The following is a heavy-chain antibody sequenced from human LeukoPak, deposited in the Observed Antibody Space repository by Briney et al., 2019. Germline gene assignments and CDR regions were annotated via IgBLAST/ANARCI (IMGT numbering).Heavy chain of an antibody. CDR2: IYTSGST. J-gene: IGHJ6*03. V-gene: IGHV4-4*07. CDR3: ARDLSGCSGGSCRAAYYYYYMDV. D-gene: IGHD2-15*01. CDR1: GGPISSYY. Sequence: PSETLSLTCTVSGGPISSYYWSWIRQPAGKGLEWIGRIYTSGSTNYNPSLKSRVTISVDKSKNQFSLKLSSVTAADTAVYYCARDLSGCSGGSCRAAYYYYYMDVWGKGTTVTVSS.